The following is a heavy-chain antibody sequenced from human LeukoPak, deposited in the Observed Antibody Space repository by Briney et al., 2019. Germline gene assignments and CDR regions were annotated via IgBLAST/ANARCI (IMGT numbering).Heavy chain of an antibody. D-gene: IGHD2-21*02. CDR2: INHSGST. CDR1: GGSFSGYY. J-gene: IGHJ5*02. CDR3: ARGKRRLSLMVVTASLSWFDP. Sequence: SETLSLTCNASGGSFSGYYWSWIRQPPGKGMEWIGEINHSGSTNYNPSLKSGVTISVDTSKNQFSLKLSSVTAADTAVYYCARGKRRLSLMVVTASLSWFDPWGQGTLVTVSS. V-gene: IGHV4-34*01.